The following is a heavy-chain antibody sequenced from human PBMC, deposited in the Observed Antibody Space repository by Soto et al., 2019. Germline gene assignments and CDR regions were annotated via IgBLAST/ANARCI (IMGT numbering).Heavy chain of an antibody. CDR1: GGSFGGYY. CDR2: INHSGST. J-gene: IGHJ4*02. D-gene: IGHD6-13*01. Sequence: PSETLSLTCAVYGGSFGGYYWSWIRQPPGKGLEWIGEINHSGSTNYNPSLKSRVTISVDTSKNQFSLKLSSVTAADTAVYYCARGIRESSSWYAGDYWGQGTLVTVSS. CDR3: ARGIRESSSWYAGDY. V-gene: IGHV4-34*01.